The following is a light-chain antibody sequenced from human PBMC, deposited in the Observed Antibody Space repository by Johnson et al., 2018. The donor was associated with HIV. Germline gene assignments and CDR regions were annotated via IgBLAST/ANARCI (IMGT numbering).Light chain of an antibody. CDR1: SSNIGNNY. J-gene: IGLJ1*01. CDR2: DNN. V-gene: IGLV1-51*01. Sequence: QSVLTQPPSVSAAPGQKVTISCSGSSSNIGNNYVSWYQQLPGTAPKLFIYDNNKRPSGIPDRFSGSKSGTSATLGITGLQTGDEADYYCGTWDSSLSALFGTGTKVTVL. CDR3: GTWDSSLSAL.